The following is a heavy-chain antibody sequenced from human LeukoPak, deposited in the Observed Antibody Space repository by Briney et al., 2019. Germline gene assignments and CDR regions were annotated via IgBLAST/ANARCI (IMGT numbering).Heavy chain of an antibody. D-gene: IGHD3-22*01. V-gene: IGHV3-48*03. CDR3: ARESSGGYYFDVFDI. Sequence: GGSLRLSCAASGFTFSSYEMNWVRQAPGKGLEWVSYISSSGSTIYYADSVKGRFTISRDNAKNSLYLQMNSLRAEDTAFYYCARESSGGYYFDVFDIWGQGTMVTVSS. CDR1: GFTFSSYE. J-gene: IGHJ3*02. CDR2: ISSSGSTI.